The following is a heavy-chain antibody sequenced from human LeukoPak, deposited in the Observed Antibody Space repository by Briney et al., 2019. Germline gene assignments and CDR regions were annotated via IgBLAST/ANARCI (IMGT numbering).Heavy chain of an antibody. CDR2: IYYSGST. CDR3: ASSGIRYFDWLLSHDAFDI. CDR1: GGSISSYY. J-gene: IGHJ3*02. D-gene: IGHD3-9*01. Sequence: SETLSLTCTVSGGSISSYYWGWIRQPPGKGLEWIGSIYYSGSTYYNPSLKSRVTISVDTSKNQFSLKLSSVTAADTAVYYCASSGIRYFDWLLSHDAFDIWGQGTMVTVSS. V-gene: IGHV4-39*01.